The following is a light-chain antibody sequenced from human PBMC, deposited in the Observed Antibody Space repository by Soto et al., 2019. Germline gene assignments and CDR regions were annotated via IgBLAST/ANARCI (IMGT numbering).Light chain of an antibody. CDR3: QQYGSSPEN. CDR1: QSVSSSY. J-gene: IGKJ4*01. V-gene: IGKV3-20*01. CDR2: GAS. Sequence: EIVLTQSPGTLSLSPGERATLSCRASQSVSSSYLAWYQQKPGQAPRLLIYGASSRATGIPDRFSGSGSRTDFTLTISRLEPEDFAVYYCQQYGSSPENFGGGTKVEIK.